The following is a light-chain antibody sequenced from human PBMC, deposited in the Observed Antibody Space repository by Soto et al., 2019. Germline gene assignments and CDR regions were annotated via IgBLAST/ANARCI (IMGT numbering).Light chain of an antibody. CDR3: AAWDDSLNGSYV. J-gene: IGLJ1*01. CDR2: SNN. V-gene: IGLV1-44*01. CDR1: SSNIGSNT. Sequence: QSVLTQPPSASGTPGQRVTISCSGSSSNIGSNTVNWYQQLPGTAPKLLIYSNNQRPSGVPDRFSGSKSGTSASRASSGLQSEDEADYYCAAWDDSLNGSYVFGTGTKLTVL.